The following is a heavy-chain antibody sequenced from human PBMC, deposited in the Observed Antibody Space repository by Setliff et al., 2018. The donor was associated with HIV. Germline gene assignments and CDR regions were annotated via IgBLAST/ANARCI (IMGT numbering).Heavy chain of an antibody. CDR1: GFTFSSYA. CDR3: ARDCRVGWVFTYGMDV. Sequence: GGSLRLSCAASGFTFSSYAMSWVRQAPGKGLEWISYISSSSSTIYYADSVKGRFTISRDNSKNTLFLQMNSLRPEDTAVYYCARDCRVGWVFTYGMDVWGQGTLVTVSS. CDR2: ISSSSSTI. J-gene: IGHJ6*02. V-gene: IGHV3-48*01. D-gene: IGHD6-13*01.